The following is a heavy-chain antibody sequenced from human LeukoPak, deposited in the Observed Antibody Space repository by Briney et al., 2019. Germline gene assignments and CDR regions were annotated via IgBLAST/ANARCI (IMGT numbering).Heavy chain of an antibody. J-gene: IGHJ6*02. CDR3: ARDPDSSSWRTYYYYGMDV. CDR1: GGSISSSSYY. Sequence: SETLSLTCTVSGGSISSSSYYWGWIRQPPGKGLEWIGSIYYSGSTYYNPSLKSRVTISVDTSKNQFSLKLSSVTAADTAVYYCARDPDSSSWRTYYYYGMDVWGQGTTVTVSS. V-gene: IGHV4-39*07. D-gene: IGHD6-13*01. CDR2: IYYSGST.